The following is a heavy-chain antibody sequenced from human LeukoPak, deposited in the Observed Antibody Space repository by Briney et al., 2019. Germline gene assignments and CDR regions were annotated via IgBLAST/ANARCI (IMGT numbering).Heavy chain of an antibody. D-gene: IGHD3-22*01. CDR3: ARSPYYYDRSGRNWYFDL. V-gene: IGHV3-7*01. CDR2: IRQDGSEK. Sequence: GGSVRLSCAASGFTFSSYWMNWVRQAPGKGLEWVANIRQDGSEKYYVDSVKGRFTISRDNAKNLLYLQMNSLRAEDTAVYYCARSPYYYDRSGRNWYFDLWGRGTLVTVSS. J-gene: IGHJ2*01. CDR1: GFTFSSYW.